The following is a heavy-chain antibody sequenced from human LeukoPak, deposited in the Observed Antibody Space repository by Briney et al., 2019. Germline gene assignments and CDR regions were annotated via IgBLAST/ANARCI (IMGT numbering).Heavy chain of an antibody. Sequence: LPGGSLRLSCAASGFTFSSYAMSWVRQAPGKGLEWVSAISGSGGGTYYADSVKGRFTISRDNSKNTLYLQMNSLRAEDTAVYYCAKKGATTGDFDYWGQGTLVTVSS. CDR1: GFTFSSYA. CDR2: ISGSGGGT. J-gene: IGHJ4*02. V-gene: IGHV3-23*01. D-gene: IGHD1-26*01. CDR3: AKKGATTGDFDY.